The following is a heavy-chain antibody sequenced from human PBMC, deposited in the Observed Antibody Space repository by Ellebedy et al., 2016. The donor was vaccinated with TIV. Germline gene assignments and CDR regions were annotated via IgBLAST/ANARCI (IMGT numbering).Heavy chain of an antibody. CDR2: INHSGST. J-gene: IGHJ5*02. V-gene: IGHV4-34*01. D-gene: IGHD6-19*01. CDR1: GGSFSGYY. CDR3: ARVVRVAENKFDP. Sequence: SETLSLTXAVYGGSFSGYYWSWIRQPPGKGLEWIGEINHSGSTNYNPSLKSRVTISVDTSKNQFSLKLSSVTAADTAVYYCARVVRVAENKFDPWGQGTLVTVSS.